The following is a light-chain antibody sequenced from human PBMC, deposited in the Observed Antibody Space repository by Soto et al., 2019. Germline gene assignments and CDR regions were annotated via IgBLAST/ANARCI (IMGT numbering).Light chain of an antibody. J-gene: IGKJ1*01. V-gene: IGKV3-15*01. CDR2: GAS. CDR1: QTVSSD. Sequence: EVVMTQSPATLSVSPGERATLSVRASQTVSSDLAWYQQKPGQAPRLLIYGASTRATGIPARFSGSGSGTEFTLTISSLQSEDFAVYSCQQYNNWPWTFGQGTKVDIK. CDR3: QQYNNWPWT.